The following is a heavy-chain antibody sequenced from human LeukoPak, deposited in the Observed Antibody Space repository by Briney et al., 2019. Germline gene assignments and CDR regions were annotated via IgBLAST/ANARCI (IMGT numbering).Heavy chain of an antibody. CDR2: INPNSGGT. J-gene: IGHJ4*02. Sequence: ASVKVSCTASGYTFTGYYMHWVRQAPGQGLEWMGRINPNSGGTNYAQKFQGRVTMTRDTSISTAYMEPSRLRSDDTAVYYCARLSLRVGATIDYYFDYWGQGTLVTVSS. CDR1: GYTFTGYY. D-gene: IGHD1-26*01. V-gene: IGHV1-2*06. CDR3: ARLSLRVGATIDYYFDY.